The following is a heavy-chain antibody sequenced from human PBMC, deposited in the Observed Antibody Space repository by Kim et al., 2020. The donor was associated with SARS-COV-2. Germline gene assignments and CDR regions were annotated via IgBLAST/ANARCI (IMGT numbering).Heavy chain of an antibody. J-gene: IGHJ6*02. Sequence: GGSLRLSCAASGFTFSSYAMHWVRQAPGKGLEWVAVISYDGSNKYYADSVKGRFTISRDNSKNTLYLQMNSLRAEDTAVYYCARDQGDIVATMRYYYYGMDVWGQGTTVTVSS. CDR2: ISYDGSNK. V-gene: IGHV3-30*04. CDR3: ARDQGDIVATMRYYYYGMDV. D-gene: IGHD5-12*01. CDR1: GFTFSSYA.